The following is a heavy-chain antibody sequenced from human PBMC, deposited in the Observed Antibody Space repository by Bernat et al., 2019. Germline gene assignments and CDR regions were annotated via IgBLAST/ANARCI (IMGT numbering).Heavy chain of an antibody. J-gene: IGHJ3*02. CDR2: IYYSGST. D-gene: IGHD3-22*01. Sequence: QVQLQESGPGLVKPSRTLSLTCTVSGGSISSGGYYWSWIRQHPGKGLEWIGYIYYSGSTFYNPSLKSRLTISVDTSTNQFSLKLSSMTAADTAVYYCARDSGDYSFDIWGQGTMVTVSS. V-gene: IGHV4-31*03. CDR3: ARDSGDYSFDI. CDR1: GGSISSGGYY.